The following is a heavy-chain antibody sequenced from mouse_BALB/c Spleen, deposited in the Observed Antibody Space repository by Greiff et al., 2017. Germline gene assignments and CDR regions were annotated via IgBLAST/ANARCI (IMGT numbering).Heavy chain of an antibody. CDR1: GFTFSDFY. D-gene: IGHD1-1*01. CDR2: SRNKANDYTT. V-gene: IGHV7-1*02. CDR3: ARDHYGSSFFAY. J-gene: IGHJ3*01. Sequence: EVKLVESGGGLVQPGGSLRLSCATSGFTFSDFYMEWVRQPPGKRLEWIAASRNKANDYTTEYSASVKGRFIVSRDTSQSILYLQMNALRADDTAIYYCARDHYGSSFFAYWGQGTLVTVSA.